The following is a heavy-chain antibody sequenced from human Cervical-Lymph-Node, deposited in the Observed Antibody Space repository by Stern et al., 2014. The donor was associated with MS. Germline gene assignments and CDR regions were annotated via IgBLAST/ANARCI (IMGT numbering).Heavy chain of an antibody. J-gene: IGHJ4*02. D-gene: IGHD6-6*01. V-gene: IGHV1-69*01. Sequence: DQLVESGAEVKKPGSSVKVSCKASGGTFSSYAISWVRQAPGQGLEWMGGITPFFGTANYAQKFQGRVTITADESTSTAYMELSSLRSEDTAVYYCASLYSSSSQNFDYWGQGTLVTVSS. CDR1: GGTFSSYA. CDR3: ASLYSSSSQNFDY. CDR2: ITPFFGTA.